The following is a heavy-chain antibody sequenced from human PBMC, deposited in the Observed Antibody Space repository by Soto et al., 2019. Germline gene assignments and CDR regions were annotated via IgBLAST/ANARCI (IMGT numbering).Heavy chain of an antibody. CDR2: INHSGST. CDR3: ARDLYSSSPFDY. V-gene: IGHV4-34*01. Sequence: PSETLSLTCTVYGGSFSGYYWSWIRQPPGKGLEWIGEINHSGSTNYNPSLKSRVTISVDTSKNQFSLKLSSVTAADTAVYYCARDLYSSSPFDYWCQGTRVTVSS. J-gene: IGHJ4*02. D-gene: IGHD6-6*01. CDR1: GGSFSGYY.